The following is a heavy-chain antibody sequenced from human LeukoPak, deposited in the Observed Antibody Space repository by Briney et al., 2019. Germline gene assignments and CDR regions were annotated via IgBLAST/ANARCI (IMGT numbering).Heavy chain of an antibody. CDR2: IYHSGRT. Sequence: NASETLSLTCAVSGYSISSGYYWGWIRQPPGKGLEWIGSIYHSGRTYYNPSLKSRVTISVDTSKNQFSLKLSSVTAADTAVYYCARSGYCSGGSCYPEDNFDYWGQGTLVTVSS. D-gene: IGHD2-15*01. J-gene: IGHJ4*02. V-gene: IGHV4-38-2*01. CDR3: ARSGYCSGGSCYPEDNFDY. CDR1: GYSISSGYY.